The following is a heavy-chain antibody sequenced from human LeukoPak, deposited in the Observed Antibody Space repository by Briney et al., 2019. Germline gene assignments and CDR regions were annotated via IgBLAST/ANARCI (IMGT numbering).Heavy chain of an antibody. J-gene: IGHJ2*01. V-gene: IGHV3-23*01. Sequence: GGSLRLSCAASGFTFSTYAMSWVRQAPGKGLEWVSAISGSGGNTHYADSVKGRFTISRDNSKNTLYVQMNSLRDEDTAVYYCTQGARADTYWYFDLWGRGTLVTVAS. CDR2: ISGSGGNT. CDR3: TQGARADTYWYFDL. D-gene: IGHD3-16*01. CDR1: GFTFSTYA.